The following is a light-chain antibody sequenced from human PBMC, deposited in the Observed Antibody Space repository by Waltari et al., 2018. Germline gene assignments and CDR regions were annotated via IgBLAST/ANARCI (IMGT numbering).Light chain of an antibody. Sequence: EIVLTQSPATLSLSPGERATLSCRASQSVSRHLAWYQQKPGQAPRLLIYDASNRAPDIPLRFSGSGSGTDFTLTISSLEPEDFAVYYCQQRSTWPSLTFGGGTKVEIK. J-gene: IGKJ4*01. CDR2: DAS. CDR3: QQRSTWPSLT. CDR1: QSVSRH. V-gene: IGKV3-11*01.